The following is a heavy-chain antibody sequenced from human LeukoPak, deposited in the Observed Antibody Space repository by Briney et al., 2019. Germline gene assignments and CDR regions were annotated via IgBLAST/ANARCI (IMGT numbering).Heavy chain of an antibody. CDR1: GGSFSGYY. CDR2: INHSGST. V-gene: IGHV4-34*01. CDR3: ARLLQSGRSYGMDV. D-gene: IGHD3-10*01. Sequence: SETLSLTCAVYGGSFSGYYWSWIRQPPGKGLEWIGEINHSGSTNYNPSLKSRVTISVDTSKNQFSLKLSSVTAADTAVFYCARLLQSGRSYGMDVWGKGTTVTVSS. J-gene: IGHJ6*04.